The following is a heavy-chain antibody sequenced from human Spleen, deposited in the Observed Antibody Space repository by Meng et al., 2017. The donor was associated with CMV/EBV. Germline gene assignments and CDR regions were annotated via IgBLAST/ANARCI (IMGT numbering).Heavy chain of an antibody. V-gene: IGHV3-7*01. CDR1: GFTFSTYW. J-gene: IGHJ4*02. CDR3: ARDGYSYGYVLPFDY. Sequence: GSLKISCAASGFTFSTYWMTWVRQAPGKGLEWVANIKEDGGEKYYVDSVKGRFTISRDNAKSSLYLQMNSLRAEDTAVYYCARDGYSYGYVLPFDYWGQGTLVTVSS. D-gene: IGHD5-18*01. CDR2: IKEDGGEK.